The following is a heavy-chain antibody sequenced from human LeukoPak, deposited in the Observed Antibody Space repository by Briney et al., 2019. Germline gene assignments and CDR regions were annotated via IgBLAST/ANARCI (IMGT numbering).Heavy chain of an antibody. V-gene: IGHV3-7*02. Sequence: PGGSLRLSCVVPGFTFSSNWMNWVRQAPGRGLEWVANINQDGRQKYYVDSVKGRFTISRDNAKNSLYLEMNSLRAEDTAVYYCARGGSSSWYALYYYYYGMDVWGQGTTVTVSS. J-gene: IGHJ6*02. CDR3: ARGGSSSWYALYYYYYGMDV. D-gene: IGHD6-13*01. CDR2: INQDGRQK. CDR1: GFTFSSNW.